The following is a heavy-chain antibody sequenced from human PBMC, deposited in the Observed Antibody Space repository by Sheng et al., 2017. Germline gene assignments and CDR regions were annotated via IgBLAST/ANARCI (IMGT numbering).Heavy chain of an antibody. Sequence: EVQLVQSGGGLVKPGGSLRLSCAASGFTFSNYSMNWVRQAPGKGLEWVSYISSSSRYIYYADSVKGRFTISTDNAKTSLYLQMNSLRAEDTAVYYCARSRSRWINPNWFDPWGQGTLVDRLL. CDR1: GFTFSNYS. D-gene: IGHD6-13*01. CDR2: ISSSSRYI. J-gene: IGHJ5*02. CDR3: ARSRSRWINPNWFDP. V-gene: IGHV3-21*01.